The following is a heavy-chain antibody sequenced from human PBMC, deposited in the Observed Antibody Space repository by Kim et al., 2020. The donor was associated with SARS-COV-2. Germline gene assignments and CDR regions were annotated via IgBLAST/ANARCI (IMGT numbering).Heavy chain of an antibody. CDR3: AEDGREYDESSGYYDFDY. D-gene: IGHD3-22*01. Sequence: SRFTISKDNAKNTLYLQMNSLRDEDTDVYYCAEDGREYDESSGYYDFDYWGQGTLVNVSS. V-gene: IGHV3-23*01. J-gene: IGHJ4*02.